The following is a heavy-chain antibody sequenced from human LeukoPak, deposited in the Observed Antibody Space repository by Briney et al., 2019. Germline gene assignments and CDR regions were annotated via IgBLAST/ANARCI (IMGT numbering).Heavy chain of an antibody. J-gene: IGHJ5*02. D-gene: IGHD6-6*01. CDR1: GYTFTGYY. Sequence: ASVKVSCKASGYTFTGYYMHWVRQAPGQGLEWMGWINPNSGGTNYAQKFQGRVTMTRDTSISTAYMELSRLRSDDTAVYYCAREVSRVAARPGGIGHWGQGTLVTVSS. CDR2: INPNSGGT. CDR3: AREVSRVAARPGGIGH. V-gene: IGHV1-2*02.